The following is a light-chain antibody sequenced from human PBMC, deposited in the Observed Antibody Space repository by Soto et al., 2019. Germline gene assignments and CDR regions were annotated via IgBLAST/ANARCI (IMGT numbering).Light chain of an antibody. Sequence: EIVMTQSPATLSVSPGERATLSCRASQSISYNLASYEQKPDQAPRLLIYDASTRAAGIPARYSGSGSGTEVTLTICCCPSEDFAVYVCQHHHEWVKTFDRRTELETK. CDR3: QHHHEWVKT. J-gene: IGKJ2*01. CDR2: DAS. V-gene: IGKV3-15*01. CDR1: QSISYN.